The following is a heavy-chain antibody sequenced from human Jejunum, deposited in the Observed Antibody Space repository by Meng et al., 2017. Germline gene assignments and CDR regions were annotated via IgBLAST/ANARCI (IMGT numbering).Heavy chain of an antibody. V-gene: IGHV4-39*01. CDR3: ARWRDVPRDYFDY. D-gene: IGHD2-2*01. Sequence: QLQLQESGPGLVKPSETLSLTCTVSGGSIRSSSYYWGWIRQLPGKGLEWIGNVYYSGSAYYNPSLKSRVTISPDTSSNQFSLRLTSVTAADTAVYYCARWRDVPRDYFDYWGQGTLVTVSS. CDR1: GGSIRSSSYY. CDR2: VYYSGSA. J-gene: IGHJ4*02.